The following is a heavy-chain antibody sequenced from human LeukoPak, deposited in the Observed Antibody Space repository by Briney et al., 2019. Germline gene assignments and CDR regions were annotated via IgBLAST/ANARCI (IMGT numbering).Heavy chain of an antibody. Sequence: GGSLRLSCEASGFLFNSNGMHWVRQAPGKGLEWVAFIRSDGNVTKYLDSVKGRFTISRDNSENTLYLQVTNLRPDDTAVYFCAKDHGFWSGYLFWGQGTVVSVSS. CDR3: AKDHGFWSGYLF. J-gene: IGHJ4*02. CDR1: GFLFNSNG. D-gene: IGHD3-3*01. CDR2: IRSDGNVT. V-gene: IGHV3-30*02.